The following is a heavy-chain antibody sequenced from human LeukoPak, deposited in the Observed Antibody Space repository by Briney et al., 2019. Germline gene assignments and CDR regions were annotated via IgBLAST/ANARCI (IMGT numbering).Heavy chain of an antibody. Sequence: PGKSPQISCEAAGYNFTTYWIGRVRQLRAKVLEWMGIIHPRDSDTRYSPSFQGQVTISADKSISAAYLQLNNLKAPDTALYFCTRLDRGTIDYWGQGTLVTVSS. D-gene: IGHD3-22*01. CDR1: GYNFTTYW. V-gene: IGHV5-51*01. CDR2: IHPRDSDT. J-gene: IGHJ4*02. CDR3: TRLDRGTIDY.